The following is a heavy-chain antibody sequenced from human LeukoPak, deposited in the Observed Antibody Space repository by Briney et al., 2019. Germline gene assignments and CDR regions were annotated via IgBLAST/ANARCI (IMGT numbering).Heavy chain of an antibody. D-gene: IGHD6-25*01. J-gene: IGHJ5*02. CDR3: ARNPTGYPNWFDA. CDR2: LHSNGNT. Sequence: SETLSLTCTLSGGYISGFSWAWVRQSPGKDLEWIATLHSNGNTYSNPSLKSRVTMSVDTSKNQFSLNLRSVTATDTAVYCCARNPTGYPNWFDAWGQGTLVTASS. CDR1: GGYISGFS. V-gene: IGHV4-59*04.